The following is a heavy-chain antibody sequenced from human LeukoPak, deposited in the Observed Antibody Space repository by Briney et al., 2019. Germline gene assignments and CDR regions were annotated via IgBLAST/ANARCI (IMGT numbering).Heavy chain of an antibody. V-gene: IGHV5-10-1*01. J-gene: IGHJ6*02. CDR1: GYSFTSYW. CDR3: ARVGIDDSSGYYPSEGRDV. CDR2: IDPSDSYT. Sequence: PGESLKISCKGSGYSFTSYWISWVCQMPGKGLEWMGRIDPSDSYTNYSPSFQGHVTISADKSISTAYLQWSSLKASDTAMYYCARVGIDDSSGYYPSEGRDVWGQGTTVTVSS. D-gene: IGHD3-22*01.